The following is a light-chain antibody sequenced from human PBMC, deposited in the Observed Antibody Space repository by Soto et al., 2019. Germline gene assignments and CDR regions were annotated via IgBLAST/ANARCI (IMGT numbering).Light chain of an antibody. V-gene: IGKV3-20*01. CDR1: QTLSNSL. CDR3: QQYGTSEII. CDR2: DTS. Sequence: EIVLTQSPGTLSLSPGERATLSCRASQTLSNSLIAWYHQKPGQAPRLLIYDTSSRATGVPDRYSASGSETDFTLTISRLEPEDFAVFFCQQYGTSEIIFGQGTRLEIK. J-gene: IGKJ5*01.